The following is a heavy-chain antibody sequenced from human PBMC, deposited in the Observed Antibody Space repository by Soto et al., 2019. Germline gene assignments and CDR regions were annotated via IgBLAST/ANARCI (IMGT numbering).Heavy chain of an antibody. J-gene: IGHJ4*02. CDR3: ARDTAMALPDA. CDR2: ISAYNGNT. Sequence: QVQLVQSGAEVKKPGASVKVSCKASGYTFTSYAISWMRQAPGQGLEWMGWISAYNGNTKYAQKLQGRVTLTTDTSTSTSYMELRSLRSDVAAVYYCARDTAMALPDAWGQGTLVTVS. V-gene: IGHV1-18*01. CDR1: GYTFTSYA. D-gene: IGHD5-18*01.